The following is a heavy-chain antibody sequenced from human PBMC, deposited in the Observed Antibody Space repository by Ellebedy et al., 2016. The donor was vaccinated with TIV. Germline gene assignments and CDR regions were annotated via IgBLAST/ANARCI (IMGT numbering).Heavy chain of an antibody. CDR1: GFTVSSNY. CDR2: IYSGGST. Sequence: GESLKISCAASGFTVSSNYMSWVRQAPGKGLEWVSVIYSGGSTYYADYVKGRFTISRDNSKNTLYLQMNSLRAEDTAVYYCARGVDTEMVTPFDYWGQGTLVTVSS. D-gene: IGHD5-18*01. J-gene: IGHJ4*02. V-gene: IGHV3-66*01. CDR3: ARGVDTEMVTPFDY.